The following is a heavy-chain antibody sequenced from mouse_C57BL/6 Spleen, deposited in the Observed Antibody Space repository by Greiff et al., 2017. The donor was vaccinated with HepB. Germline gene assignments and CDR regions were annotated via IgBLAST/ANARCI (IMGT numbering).Heavy chain of an antibody. CDR2: IYPGDGDT. Sequence: QVQLKESGPELVKPGASVKISCKASGYAFSSSWMNWVKQRPGKGLEWIGRIYPGDGDTNYNGKFKGKATLTADKSSSTAYMQLSSLTSEDSAVYFCAREGFMDYWGQGTSVTVSS. CDR1: GYAFSSSW. CDR3: AREGFMDY. J-gene: IGHJ4*01. V-gene: IGHV1-82*01.